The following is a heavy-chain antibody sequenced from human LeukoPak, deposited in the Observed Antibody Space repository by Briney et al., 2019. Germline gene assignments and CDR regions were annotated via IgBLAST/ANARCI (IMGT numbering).Heavy chain of an antibody. CDR1: GFTFSSYA. D-gene: IGHD3-22*01. Sequence: GGSLRLSCAASGFTFSSYAMTWGRQAPGKGLEWVSTLSGGGGSTYYAESVKGRFTISRDNSKNMLYLQMNSLRAEDTAVYYCARDKGDYDTSGSLFVFGGQGTLVTVSS. CDR2: LSGGGGST. J-gene: IGHJ4*02. V-gene: IGHV3-23*01. CDR3: ARDKGDYDTSGSLFVF.